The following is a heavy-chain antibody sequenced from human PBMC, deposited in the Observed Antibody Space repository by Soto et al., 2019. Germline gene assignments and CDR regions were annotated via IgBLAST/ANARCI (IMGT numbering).Heavy chain of an antibody. J-gene: IGHJ4*02. CDR1: GFTFSNHW. V-gene: IGHV3-74*01. CDR2: INSDGSTT. CDR3: ARGYSSGPDY. D-gene: IGHD6-19*01. Sequence: EVQLVESGGGLVQPGGSLRLSCAASGFTFSNHWMHWVRQAPGKGLEWVSRINSDGSTTTYADSVKGRFTIFRHNAKNTLYLQRNSLRAEDTALYYCARGYSSGPDYWGQGTLVTVSS.